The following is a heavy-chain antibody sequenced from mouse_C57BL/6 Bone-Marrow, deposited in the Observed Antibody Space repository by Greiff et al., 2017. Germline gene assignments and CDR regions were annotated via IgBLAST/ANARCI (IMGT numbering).Heavy chain of an antibody. J-gene: IGHJ1*03. V-gene: IGHV1-39*01. D-gene: IGHD1-1*01. CDR2: INPNYGTT. CDR1: GYSFTDDN. Sequence: VQLKESGPELVKPGASVKISCKASGYSFTDDNMNWVKQSNGKSLEWIGVINPNYGTTSYNQKFQGKATLTADQSSSTAYMQPNSLTSEDSAVYYCSRIFFITTVVATGYFDVWGTGTTLTVSS. CDR3: SRIFFITTVVATGYFDV.